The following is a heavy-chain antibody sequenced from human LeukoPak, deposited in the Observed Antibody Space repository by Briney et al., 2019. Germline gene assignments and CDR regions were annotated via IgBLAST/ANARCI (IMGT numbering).Heavy chain of an antibody. CDR3: ARFYGDYVAGYYYYYMDV. Sequence: GGSLRLSCAASAFTFSSYGMHWVRQAPGKGLVWVSRINRYGSSTSYADSVKGRITISRDNAQNTLYLQMNSLRAEDTAVYYCARFYGDYVAGYYYYYMDVWGKGTTVTVSS. CDR1: AFTFSSYG. CDR2: INRYGSST. J-gene: IGHJ6*03. V-gene: IGHV3-74*01. D-gene: IGHD4-17*01.